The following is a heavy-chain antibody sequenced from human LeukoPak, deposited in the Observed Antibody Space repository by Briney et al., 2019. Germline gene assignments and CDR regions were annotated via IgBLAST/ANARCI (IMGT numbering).Heavy chain of an antibody. D-gene: IGHD4-23*01. J-gene: IGHJ4*02. Sequence: SETLSLTCAVYGGSFSGYYWSWIRQPPGKGLEWIGEINHSGSTNYNPSLKSRVTMSVDTSKNQFSLKLSSVTAADTAVYYCARGRTLVGGSDHWGQGTLVTVSS. CDR3: ARGRTLVGGSDH. CDR2: INHSGST. V-gene: IGHV4-34*01. CDR1: GGSFSGYY.